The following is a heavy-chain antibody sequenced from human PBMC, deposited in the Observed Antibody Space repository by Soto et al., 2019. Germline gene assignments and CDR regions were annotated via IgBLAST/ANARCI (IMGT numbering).Heavy chain of an antibody. V-gene: IGHV3-48*01. Sequence: EVQLVESGGGLVQPGGSLRLSCAASGFTFSSYSMNWVRQAPGKGLEWVSYISSSSSTIYYADSVKGRFTSSRDNAKNSLYLQMNSLRAEDTAVYYCARDNSFGGVIVTPDYWGQGTLVTVSS. CDR2: ISSSSSTI. D-gene: IGHD3-16*02. CDR3: ARDNSFGGVIVTPDY. CDR1: GFTFSSYS. J-gene: IGHJ4*02.